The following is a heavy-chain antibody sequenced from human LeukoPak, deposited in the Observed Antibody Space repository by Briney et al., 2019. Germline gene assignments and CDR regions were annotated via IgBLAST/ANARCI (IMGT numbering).Heavy chain of an antibody. V-gene: IGHV3-30*18. Sequence: PERSLRLSCAASGFTFSNYGMHWVRQAPGKGLEWVSVISYDGRNEYYADSVKGRFTTSRDNSKNTLYLQMNSLRAEDTAVYYCAKVPQYYDLWSGGFDYWGQGTLVTVSS. CDR2: ISYDGRNE. CDR3: AKVPQYYDLWSGGFDY. J-gene: IGHJ4*02. CDR1: GFTFSNYG. D-gene: IGHD3-3*01.